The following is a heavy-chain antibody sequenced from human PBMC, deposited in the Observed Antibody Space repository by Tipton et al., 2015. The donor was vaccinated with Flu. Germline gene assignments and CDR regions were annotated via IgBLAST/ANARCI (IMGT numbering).Heavy chain of an antibody. J-gene: IGHJ3*02. V-gene: IGHV4-34*01. Sequence: TLSLTCAAYGGSFSGYYWSWIRQPPGKGLEWIGEINHSGSTNYNPSLKSRVTISVDTSKNQFSLKLSSVTAADTAVYYCARRGSGSYYRRSRGAFDIWGQGTMVTVSS. CDR1: GGSFSGYY. CDR3: ARRGSGSYYRRSRGAFDI. D-gene: IGHD1-26*01. CDR2: INHSGST.